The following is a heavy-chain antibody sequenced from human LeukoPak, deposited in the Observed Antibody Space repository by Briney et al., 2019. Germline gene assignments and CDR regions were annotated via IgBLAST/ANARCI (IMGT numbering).Heavy chain of an antibody. D-gene: IGHD3-3*01. CDR2: ISGSSGHT. CDR1: GLTFSSYA. CDR3: AKVGFSEMEWLLYSDH. J-gene: IGHJ4*02. V-gene: IGHV3-23*01. Sequence: GGSLRLSCAASGLTFSSYAMNWVRQAPGKGLEWVSAISGSSGHTYYADSVKGRFTISRDNSKTTLYLQMNSLRAEDTAVYYCAKVGFSEMEWLLYSDHWGQGTLVTVSS.